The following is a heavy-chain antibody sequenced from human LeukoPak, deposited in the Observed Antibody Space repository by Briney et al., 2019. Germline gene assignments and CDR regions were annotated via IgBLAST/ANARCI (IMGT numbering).Heavy chain of an antibody. Sequence: SETLSLTCAVYGGSSSGYYWSWIRQPPGKGLEWIGEINHSGSTNYNPSLKSRVTISVDTSKNQFSLKLSSVTAADTAVYYCARGWPDPPTSDRYFDYWGQGTLVTVSS. D-gene: IGHD1-26*01. CDR2: INHSGST. V-gene: IGHV4-34*01. CDR3: ARGWPDPPTSDRYFDY. J-gene: IGHJ4*02. CDR1: GGSSSGYY.